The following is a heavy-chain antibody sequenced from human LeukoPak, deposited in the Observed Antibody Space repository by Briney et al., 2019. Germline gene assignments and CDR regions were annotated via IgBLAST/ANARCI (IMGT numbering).Heavy chain of an antibody. Sequence: GESLKISWKGSGYSFTSYWIGWVRQMPGKGLEWMGIIYPGDSDTRYSPSFQGQVTISADKSISTAYLRWSRLKASDTAMYYCARIRNYAEEFDYWGQGTLVTVSS. CDR1: GYSFTSYW. CDR3: ARIRNYAEEFDY. J-gene: IGHJ4*02. D-gene: IGHD1-7*01. CDR2: IYPGDSDT. V-gene: IGHV5-51*01.